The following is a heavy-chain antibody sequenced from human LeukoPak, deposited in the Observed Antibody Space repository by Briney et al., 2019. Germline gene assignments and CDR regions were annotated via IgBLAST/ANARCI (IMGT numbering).Heavy chain of an antibody. D-gene: IGHD2-15*01. Sequence: ASVKVSCKASGYTFTSYGISWVRQAPGQGLEWMGRIIPIFGTANYAQKFQGRVTITTDESTSTAYMELSSLRSEDTAVYYCARGRSGYCSGGSCYSGYFDYWGQGTLVTVSA. V-gene: IGHV1-69*05. CDR2: IIPIFGTA. J-gene: IGHJ4*02. CDR1: GYTFTSYG. CDR3: ARGRSGYCSGGSCYSGYFDY.